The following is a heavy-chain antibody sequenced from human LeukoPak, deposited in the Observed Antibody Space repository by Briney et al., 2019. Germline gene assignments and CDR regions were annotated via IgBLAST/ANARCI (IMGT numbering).Heavy chain of an antibody. CDR2: IKQDGSEK. J-gene: IGHJ4*02. Sequence: GGSLRLSCAASGXTFSNYWMNWVRQAPXXXXXXXXXIKQDGSEKYYVDSVKGRFTISRDNAKNSLYLQMNSLRAEDTAVYYCARHRSTIFGVVIIPFDYWGQGTLVTVSS. D-gene: IGHD3-3*01. CDR1: GXTFSNYW. V-gene: IGHV3-7*01. CDR3: ARHRSTIFGVVIIPFDY.